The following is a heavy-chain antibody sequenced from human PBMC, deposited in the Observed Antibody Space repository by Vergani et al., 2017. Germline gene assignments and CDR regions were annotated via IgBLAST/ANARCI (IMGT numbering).Heavy chain of an antibody. V-gene: IGHV1-69*12. D-gene: IGHD1-20*01. J-gene: IGHJ4*02. CDR1: GGTFSSYA. CDR3: ARDDGLTGTTGEKFDY. Sequence: QVQLVQSGAEVKKPGSSVKVSCKASGGTFSSYAISWVRQAPGQGLEWMGGIIPIFGIANYAQKFQGRVTITADESTSTAYMELSSRISEDTAVYYCARDDGLTGTTGEKFDYWGQGTLVTVSS. CDR2: IIPIFGIA.